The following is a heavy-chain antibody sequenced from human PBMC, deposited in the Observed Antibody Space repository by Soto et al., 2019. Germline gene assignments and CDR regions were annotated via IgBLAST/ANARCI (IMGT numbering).Heavy chain of an antibody. CDR1: GGSISSYY. CDR3: ARWRYDFWSGPGGENWFDP. J-gene: IGHJ5*02. CDR2: IYYSGST. Sequence: SETLSLTCTVSGGSISSYYWSWIRQPPGKGLEWIGYIYYSGSTNYNPSLKGRVTISVDTSKNQFSLKLSSVTAADTAVYYCARWRYDFWSGPGGENWFDPWGQGTLVTVSS. V-gene: IGHV4-59*08. D-gene: IGHD3-3*01.